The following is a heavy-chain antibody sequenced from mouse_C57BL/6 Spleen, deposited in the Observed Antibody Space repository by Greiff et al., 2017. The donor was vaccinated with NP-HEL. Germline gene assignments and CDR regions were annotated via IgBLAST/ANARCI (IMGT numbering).Heavy chain of an antibody. CDR1: GFTFSDYG. Sequence: EVMLVESGGGLVKPGGSLKLSCAASGFTFSDYGMHWVRQAPEKGLEWVAYISSGSSTIYYADTVKGRFTISRDNAKNTLFLQMTSLRSEDTAMYYCARKPTMLNQAWFAYWGQGTLVTVSA. CDR3: ARKPTMLNQAWFAY. D-gene: IGHD2-10*01. CDR2: ISSGSSTI. J-gene: IGHJ3*01. V-gene: IGHV5-17*01.